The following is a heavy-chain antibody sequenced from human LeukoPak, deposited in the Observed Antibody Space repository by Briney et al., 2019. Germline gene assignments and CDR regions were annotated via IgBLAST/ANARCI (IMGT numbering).Heavy chain of an antibody. J-gene: IGHJ5*02. D-gene: IGHD6-19*01. CDR3: ARDATYSSGWYIDP. CDR2: IKPNSGGT. V-gene: IGHV1-2*02. Sequence: ASVKVSCKASGYTFTGYYMHWVRQAPGQGLEWMGWIKPNSGGTNYAQKFQGRVTMTRDTSISTAYMELSRLRSDDTAVYYCARDATYSSGWYIDPWGQGTLVTVSS. CDR1: GYTFTGYY.